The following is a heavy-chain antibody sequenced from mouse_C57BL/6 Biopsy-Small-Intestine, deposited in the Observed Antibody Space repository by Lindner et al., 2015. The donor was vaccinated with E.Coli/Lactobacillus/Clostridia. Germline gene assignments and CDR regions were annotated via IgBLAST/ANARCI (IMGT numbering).Heavy chain of an antibody. D-gene: IGHD6-1*01. V-gene: IGHV1-64*01. CDR2: INPNSGFT. CDR1: GHTLSYY. Sequence: SVKVSCKESGHTLSYYMHWVRQAPGQGLEWMGMINPNSGFTMYPEKLEGRVTMAWDTSTSTVYMELSSLTSDDTAVYYCARDRSTTRDDCRRECHWIFDQWGQGTLVTVSS. CDR3: ARDRSTTRDDCRRECHWIFDQ. J-gene: IGHJ4*01.